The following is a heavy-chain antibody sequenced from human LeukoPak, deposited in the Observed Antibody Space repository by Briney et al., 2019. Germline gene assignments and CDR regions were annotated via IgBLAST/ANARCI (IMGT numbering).Heavy chain of an antibody. D-gene: IGHD3-22*01. CDR3: AREEPRDGSGYY. J-gene: IGHJ4*02. CDR1: GGTFSSYA. Sequence: ASVKVSCKASGGTFSSYAISWVRQAPGQGLEWMGGIIPIFGTANYAQTFQGRVTITADESTSTAYMELSSLRSEDTAVYYCAREEPRDGSGYYWGQGTLVTVSS. CDR2: IIPIFGTA. V-gene: IGHV1-69*13.